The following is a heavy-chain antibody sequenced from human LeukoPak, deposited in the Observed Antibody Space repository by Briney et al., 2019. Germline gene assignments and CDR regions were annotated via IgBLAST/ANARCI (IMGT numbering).Heavy chain of an antibody. J-gene: IGHJ4*02. Sequence: SETLSLTCAVSGGSISSYYWSWIRQPPGKGLEWIGYIYYSGSTNYNPSLKSRVTISVDTSKNQFSLKLSSATAADTAVYYCARRASMGSWYFFDYWGQGALVTVSS. CDR1: GGSISSYY. CDR2: IYYSGST. V-gene: IGHV4-59*08. D-gene: IGHD2-15*01. CDR3: ARRASMGSWYFFDY.